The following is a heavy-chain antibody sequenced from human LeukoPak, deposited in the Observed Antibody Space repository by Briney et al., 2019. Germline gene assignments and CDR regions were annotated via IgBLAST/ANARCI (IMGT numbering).Heavy chain of an antibody. V-gene: IGHV3-15*01. CDR3: TTDPVAGNFDY. CDR2: IKSKTDGGTT. J-gene: IGHJ4*02. D-gene: IGHD6-19*01. CDR1: GFTFSSYW. Sequence: GGSLRLSCAASGFTFSSYWMSWVRQAPGKGLEWVGRIKSKTDGGTTDYAAPVKGRFTISRDDSKNTLYLQMNSLKTEDTAVYYCTTDPVAGNFDYWGQGTLVTVSS.